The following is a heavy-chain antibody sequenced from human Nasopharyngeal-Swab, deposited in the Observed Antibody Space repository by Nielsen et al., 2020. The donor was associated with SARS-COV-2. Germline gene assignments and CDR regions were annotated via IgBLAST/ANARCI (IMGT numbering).Heavy chain of an antibody. CDR1: WFTFSGST. CDR2: IRSKADNYAT. J-gene: IGHJ3*02. Sequence: GESLKISCAASWFTFSGSTMHWVRQASGKGLEWVGRIRSKADNYATAYAASVKGRFIISRDDSKNTAYLQMNSLKTEDTAVYYCARVNPVSGSYYDAFDIWGQGTMVTVSS. V-gene: IGHV3-73*01. CDR3: ARVNPVSGSYYDAFDI. D-gene: IGHD1-26*01.